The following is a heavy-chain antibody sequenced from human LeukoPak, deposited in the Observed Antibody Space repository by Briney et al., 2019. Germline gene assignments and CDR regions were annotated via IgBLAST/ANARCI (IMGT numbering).Heavy chain of an antibody. D-gene: IGHD1-1*01. CDR3: ARGPELERFDY. CDR1: GGTFSSYA. J-gene: IGHJ4*02. CDR2: IIPIFGTA. V-gene: IGHV1-69*05. Sequence: ASVKVSCKASGGTFSSYAISWVRQAPGQGLEWMGGIIPIFGTANYAQKFQGRVTITTDESTRTAYMELSSLRSEDTAVYYCARGPELERFDYWGQGTLVTVSS.